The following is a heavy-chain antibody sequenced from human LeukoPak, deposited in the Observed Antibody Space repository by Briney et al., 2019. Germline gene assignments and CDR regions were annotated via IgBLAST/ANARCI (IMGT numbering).Heavy chain of an antibody. V-gene: IGHV4-59*01. D-gene: IGHD5-24*01. CDR3: ARDGYNSVYFDY. CDR2: IYYSGST. CDR1: GGSISSYY. J-gene: IGHJ4*02. Sequence: SQTLSLTCTVSGGSISSYYWSWIRQPPGKGLEWIGYIYYSGSTNYNPSLKSRVTISVDTSKNQFSLKLSSVTAADTAVYYCARDGYNSVYFDYWGQGTLVTVSS.